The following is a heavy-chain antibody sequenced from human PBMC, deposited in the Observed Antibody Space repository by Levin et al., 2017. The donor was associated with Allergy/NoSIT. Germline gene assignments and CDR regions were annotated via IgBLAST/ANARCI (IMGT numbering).Heavy chain of an antibody. CDR1: GYTFTSYD. CDR2: MNPNSGNT. D-gene: IGHD3-16*01. Sequence: ASVKVSCKASGYTFTSYDINWVRQATGQGLEWMGWMNPNSGNTGYAQKFQGRVTMTRNTSISTAYMELSSLRSEDTAVYYCARAAYTAYHLVCNYWGQGTLVTVSS. V-gene: IGHV1-8*01. CDR3: ARAAYTAYHLVCNY. J-gene: IGHJ4*02.